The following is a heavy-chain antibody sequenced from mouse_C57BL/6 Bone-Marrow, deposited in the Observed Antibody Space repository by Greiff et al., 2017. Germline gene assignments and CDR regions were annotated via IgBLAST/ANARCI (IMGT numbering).Heavy chain of an antibody. D-gene: IGHD2-4*01. CDR2: ISSGGSYT. Sequence: EVMLVESGGDLVKPGGSLKLSCGASGFTFSSYGMSWVRQTPDKRLAWVATISSGGSYTYYPDTVKGRFTISRDNAKNTLYLQMSSLKSEDTAMYYCARQIYYDYDGFYYAMDYWGQGTSVTVSS. V-gene: IGHV5-6*01. J-gene: IGHJ4*01. CDR1: GFTFSSYG. CDR3: ARQIYYDYDGFYYAMDY.